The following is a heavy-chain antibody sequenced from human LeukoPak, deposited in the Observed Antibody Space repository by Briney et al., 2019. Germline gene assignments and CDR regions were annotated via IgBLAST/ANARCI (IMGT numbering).Heavy chain of an antibody. CDR1: GGSISSYY. CDR2: IYYSGST. Sequence: PSETLSLICTVSGGSISSYYWSWIRQPPGKGLEWIGYIYYSGSTNYNPSLKSRVTISVDTSKNQFSLKLSSVTAADTAVYYCARGGEVGDYFDYWGQGTLVTVSS. J-gene: IGHJ4*02. V-gene: IGHV4-59*01. CDR3: ARGGEVGDYFDY. D-gene: IGHD2-2*01.